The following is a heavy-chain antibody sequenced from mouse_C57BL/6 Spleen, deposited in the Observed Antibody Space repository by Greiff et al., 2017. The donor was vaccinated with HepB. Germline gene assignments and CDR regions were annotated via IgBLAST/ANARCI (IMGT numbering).Heavy chain of an antibody. CDR2: IYPGSGST. CDR1: GYTFTSYW. D-gene: IGHD1-1*02. V-gene: IGHV1-55*01. J-gene: IGHJ2*01. Sequence: VQLQQPGAELVKPGASVKMSCKASGYTFTSYWITWVKQRPGQGLEWIGDIYPGSGSTNYNEKFKSKATLTVDTSSSTAYMQLSSLTSEDSAVYYCASTYMGFPYYFDYWGQGTTLTVSS. CDR3: ASTYMGFPYYFDY.